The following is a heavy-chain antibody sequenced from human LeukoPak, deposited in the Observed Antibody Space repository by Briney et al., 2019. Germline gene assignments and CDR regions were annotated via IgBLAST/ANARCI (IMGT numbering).Heavy chain of an antibody. CDR2: ISSSSSYI. Sequence: PGGSVRLFCAASGFTSSSYSMNWDLQAPGKVLDWNSSISSSSSYIYDADSVKGRLTISRDNAKNSLYLQMNSLRAEDTAVYYCARDEVYIVVVPAAMTQHYGMDVWGQGTTVTVSS. CDR3: ARDEVYIVVVPAAMTQHYGMDV. J-gene: IGHJ6*02. CDR1: GFTSSSYS. V-gene: IGHV3-21*01. D-gene: IGHD2-2*01.